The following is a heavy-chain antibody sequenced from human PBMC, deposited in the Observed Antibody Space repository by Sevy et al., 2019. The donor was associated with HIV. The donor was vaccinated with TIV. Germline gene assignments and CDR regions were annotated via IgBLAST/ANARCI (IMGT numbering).Heavy chain of an antibody. Sequence: GGSLRLSCAASGFTFSTYGMHWVRQAPGKGLEWVAVIWFDGSNTYYADSVKGRFTISQDIAKNTLHISMTSLRAEDTAVYYCARDLEFYDYGDYGPAFMPDYWGQGTLVTVSS. CDR3: ARDLEFYDYGDYGPAFMPDY. V-gene: IGHV3-33*01. CDR1: GFTFSTYG. D-gene: IGHD4-17*01. CDR2: IWFDGSNT. J-gene: IGHJ4*02.